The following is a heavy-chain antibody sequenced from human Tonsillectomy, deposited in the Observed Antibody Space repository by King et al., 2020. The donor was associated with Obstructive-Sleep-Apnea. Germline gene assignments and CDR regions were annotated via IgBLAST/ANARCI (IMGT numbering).Heavy chain of an antibody. CDR1: GGSFSGYY. D-gene: IGHD3-3*01. CDR2: INHSGST. CDR3: ARGVRDFWSGYYMDYYYYGMDV. V-gene: IGHV4-34*01. Sequence: VQLQQWGAGLLKPSETLSLTCAVYGGSFSGYYWSWIRQPPGKGLEWIGEINHSGSTNYNPSLKSRVTISVDTSKNQFSLKLSSVTAADTAVYYGARGVRDFWSGYYMDYYYYGMDVWGQGTTVTVSS. J-gene: IGHJ6*02.